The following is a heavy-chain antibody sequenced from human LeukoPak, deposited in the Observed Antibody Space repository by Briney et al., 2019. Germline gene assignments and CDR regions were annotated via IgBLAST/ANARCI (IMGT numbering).Heavy chain of an antibody. CDR2: IYYSGST. CDR3: ARHYGSYSYYYYYMDV. D-gene: IGHD3-10*01. V-gene: IGHV4-39*01. Sequence: SETLSLTCTVSGGSIRSSSYYWGWIRQPPGKGLEWIGSIYYSGSTYYNPSLKSRVTISVDTSKTQFSLKLSSATAADTAVYYCARHYGSYSYYYYYMDVWGKGTTVTISS. CDR1: GGSIRSSSYY. J-gene: IGHJ6*03.